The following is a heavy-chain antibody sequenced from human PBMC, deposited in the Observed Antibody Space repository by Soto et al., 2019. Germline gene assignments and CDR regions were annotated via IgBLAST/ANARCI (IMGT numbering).Heavy chain of an antibody. CDR3: ARWGTTGGLDV. CDR2: TSYDGSNN. V-gene: IGHV3-33*05. D-gene: IGHD3-16*01. Sequence: QVQLVESGGGVVQPGTSLRLSCVGSGFTFRSYVIHWVRQAPGKGLEWVALTSYDGSNNFYGDSVKGRFTISRDNSRNTGERQMDSPGLEDTALDYCARWGTTGGLDVWGQGTLVSVSS. CDR1: GFTFRSYV. J-gene: IGHJ4*02.